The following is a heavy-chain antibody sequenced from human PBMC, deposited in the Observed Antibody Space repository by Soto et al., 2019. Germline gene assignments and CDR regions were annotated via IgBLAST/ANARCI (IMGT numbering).Heavy chain of an antibody. CDR3: ARGYIKTAAGTGAFDI. CDR1: GYTFTSYG. Sequence: QVQLVQSGAEVKKPGASVKVSCKASGYTFTSYGISWVRQAPGQGLEWMGWISAYNGNTNYAQKLQGRVTMTKDTSTSTGYMELSSLSSADTAVYYCARGYIKTAAGTGAFDIWGQGTMVTVSS. V-gene: IGHV1-18*01. D-gene: IGHD6-13*01. J-gene: IGHJ3*02. CDR2: ISAYNGNT.